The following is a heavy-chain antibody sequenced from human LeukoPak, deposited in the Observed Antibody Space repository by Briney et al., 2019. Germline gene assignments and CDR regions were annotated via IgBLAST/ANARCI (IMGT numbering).Heavy chain of an antibody. CDR2: IYPGDSHT. CDR1: GYSFPNYW. D-gene: IGHD2-2*02. Sequence: GASLKISCKGSGYSFPNYWIGWVRQLPGKGLEWMGIIYPGDSHTRYSPSFQDQVTISVDKSISTAYLQWSSLKASDTAMYYCARGPYAYTSSATLGSYNWFDPWGQGSLVTVSS. CDR3: ARGPYAYTSSATLGSYNWFDP. J-gene: IGHJ5*02. V-gene: IGHV5-51*01.